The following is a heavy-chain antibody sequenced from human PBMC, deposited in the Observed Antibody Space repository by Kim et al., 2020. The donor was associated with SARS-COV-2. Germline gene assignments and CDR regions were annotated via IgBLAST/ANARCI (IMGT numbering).Heavy chain of an antibody. CDR2: ISGSGGST. CDR3: ANQWELAEYFQH. J-gene: IGHJ1*01. Sequence: WGSLRLSCAAPGFTFSSYAMIWVRQAPGKGLEWGSAISGSGGSTYYADSVKGRFTISRDNSKNTLYLQMNSLSAEDTAVYYCANQWELAEYFQHWGQGTLVTVSS. CDR1: GFTFSSYA. V-gene: IGHV3-23*01. D-gene: IGHD1-26*01.